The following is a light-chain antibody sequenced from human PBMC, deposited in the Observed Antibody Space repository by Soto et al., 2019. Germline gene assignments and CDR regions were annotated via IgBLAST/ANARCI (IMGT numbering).Light chain of an antibody. V-gene: IGKV1-27*01. CDR1: QSISNY. Sequence: DIQMTQSPSSLSASVGDRVTITCRASQSISNYLNWYQQEPGKIPNLLIYAASTLQAGVPSRFSGSRSGTDFTLTISSLQPEDVAAYYCQKYNSAPLTFGGGTKVDIK. CDR2: AAS. J-gene: IGKJ4*01. CDR3: QKYNSAPLT.